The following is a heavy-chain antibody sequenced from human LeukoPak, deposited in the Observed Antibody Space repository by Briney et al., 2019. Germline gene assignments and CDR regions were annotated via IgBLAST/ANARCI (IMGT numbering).Heavy chain of an antibody. V-gene: IGHV3-21*01. CDR1: GFTFSSYH. J-gene: IGHJ3*02. Sequence: GGSLRPSCAASGFTFSSYHMNWVRQAPGKGLEWVSSISSSSSYIYYVDSVEGRFTISRDNAKNSLYLQMTSLRAEGTAMYYCAREIPTAMSAFDIWGQGTMVTVSS. CDR3: AREIPTAMSAFDI. CDR2: ISSSSSYI. D-gene: IGHD2-2*01.